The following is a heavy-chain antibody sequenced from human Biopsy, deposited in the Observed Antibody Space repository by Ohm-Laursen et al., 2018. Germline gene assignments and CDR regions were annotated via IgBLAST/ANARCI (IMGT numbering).Heavy chain of an antibody. CDR1: GVSINGGRYY. J-gene: IGHJ2*01. V-gene: IGHV4-31*03. Sequence: TLSLTCTVSGVSINGGRYYWNWIRHPPGKGLEWIGNIFYSANTYYNPSLKSRVTISVDTSKNQFSLKLSSVTAADTAVYYCARLGSGDYFPTFFDFWGRGTLVTVSS. CDR3: ARLGSGDYFPTFFDF. CDR2: IFYSANT. D-gene: IGHD5-12*01.